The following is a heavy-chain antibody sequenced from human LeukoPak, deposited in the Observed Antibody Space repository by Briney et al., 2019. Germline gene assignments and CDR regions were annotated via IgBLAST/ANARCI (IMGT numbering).Heavy chain of an antibody. V-gene: IGHV4-38-2*02. J-gene: IGHJ4*02. CDR3: AREAPRPDY. CDR2: IYHSGST. Sequence: SETLSLTCAASGYSISSGYYWGWIRQPPGKGLEWIGSIYHSGSTNYNPSLKSRVTISVDTSKNQFFLKLSSVTATDTAVYYCAREAPRPDYWGQGTLVTVSS. CDR1: GYSISSGYY.